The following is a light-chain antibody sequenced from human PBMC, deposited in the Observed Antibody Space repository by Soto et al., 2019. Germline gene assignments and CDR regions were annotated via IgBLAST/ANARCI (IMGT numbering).Light chain of an antibody. CDR3: QQSYSSTPT. CDR1: QSICNH. J-gene: IGKJ1*01. CDR2: AAS. V-gene: IGKV1-39*01. Sequence: DIQMTQSPSSLSASVEDSAIITCRASQSICNHLNWYQQKRGKAPKLXIFAASSLHSGVPSRVSGSRSGPDFTLTISSLQPEDFATDDCQQSYSSTPTFGPGTKVDIK.